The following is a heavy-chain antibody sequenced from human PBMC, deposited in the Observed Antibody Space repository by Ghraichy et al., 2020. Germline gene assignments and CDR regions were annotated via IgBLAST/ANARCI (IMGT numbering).Heavy chain of an antibody. V-gene: IGHV4-38-2*01. CDR2: SDHSGAT. Sequence: SETLSLTCAVSGYSISRGFYWGWIRQPPGKGLEWIGSSDHSGATNYNPSLKSRVTISVDTSKNEFSLKLRSVTAADTAVYFCARGYSSGWFKDDYWGQGILVT. CDR1: GYSISRGFY. CDR3: ARGYSSGWFKDDY. D-gene: IGHD6-19*01. J-gene: IGHJ4*02.